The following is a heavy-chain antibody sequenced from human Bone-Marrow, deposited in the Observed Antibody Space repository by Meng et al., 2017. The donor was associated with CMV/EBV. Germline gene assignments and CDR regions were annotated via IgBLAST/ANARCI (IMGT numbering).Heavy chain of an antibody. V-gene: IGHV2-5*02. CDR1: GFSLSTGGVG. CDR3: AHKGRRMAAAGINWFDP. CDR2: IYWDDDK. J-gene: IGHJ5*02. Sequence: QTPLQGPVSTLVQPTQTLTLTCTFSGFSLSTGGVGVDWNGQPPGKALEWLALIYWDDDKRYSPYLKSRLTSTKDTSKNQVVLKMTNMDPVDTATYYCAHKGRRMAAAGINWFDPWGQGTLVTVSS. D-gene: IGHD6-13*01.